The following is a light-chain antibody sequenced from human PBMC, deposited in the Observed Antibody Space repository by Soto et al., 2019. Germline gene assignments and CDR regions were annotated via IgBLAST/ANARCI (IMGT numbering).Light chain of an antibody. Sequence: IQTTQSPSTLSASLGDRVTITGRASQSISSWLAWYQQKPGKAPKLLIYDASSLESGVPSRFSGSGSGTEFTLTISSLQPDDFATYYCQQYNSYSWTFGQGTKVDI. CDR3: QQYNSYSWT. J-gene: IGKJ1*01. CDR1: QSISSW. CDR2: DAS. V-gene: IGKV1-5*01.